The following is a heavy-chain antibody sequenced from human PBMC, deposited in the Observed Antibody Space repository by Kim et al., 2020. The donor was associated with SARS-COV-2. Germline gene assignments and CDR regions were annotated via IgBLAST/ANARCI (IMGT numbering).Heavy chain of an antibody. CDR3: ATRFIAAAGPIDY. CDR2: INHSGST. D-gene: IGHD6-13*01. V-gene: IGHV4-34*01. CDR1: GGSFSGYY. Sequence: SETLSLTCAVYGGSFSGYYWSWIRQPPGKGLEWIGEINHSGSTNYNPSLKSRVTISVDTSKNQFSLKLSSVTAADTAVYYCATRFIAAAGPIDYWGQGTLVNVSS. J-gene: IGHJ4*02.